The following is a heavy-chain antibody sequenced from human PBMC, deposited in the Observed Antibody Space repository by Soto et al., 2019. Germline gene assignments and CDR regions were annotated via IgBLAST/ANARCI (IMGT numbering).Heavy chain of an antibody. V-gene: IGHV1-69*13. Sequence: SVKVSCKASGGTFSSYAISWVRQAPGQGLEWMGGIIPIFGTANYAQKFQGRVTITADESTSTAYMELSSLRSEDTAVYYCAFYYYDSSGYYLAEYFQHWGQGTLVTVSS. CDR2: IIPIFGTA. D-gene: IGHD3-22*01. CDR3: AFYYYDSSGYYLAEYFQH. CDR1: GGTFSSYA. J-gene: IGHJ1*01.